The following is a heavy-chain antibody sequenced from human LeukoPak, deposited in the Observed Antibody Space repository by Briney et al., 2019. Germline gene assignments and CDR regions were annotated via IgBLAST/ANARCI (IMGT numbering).Heavy chain of an antibody. D-gene: IGHD2-2*01. Sequence: GRSLRLSCAASGFTFSDQYMDWVRQAPGKGLEWVARIRNYANSYTTEYAASVKGRFTISRDDSKNSLYLQMNSLKTEDTAVYYCARDLKYCSSTTCSDSFDIWGQGTMVTVSS. V-gene: IGHV3-72*01. CDR2: IRNYANSYTT. CDR3: ARDLKYCSSTTCSDSFDI. J-gene: IGHJ3*02. CDR1: GFTFSDQY.